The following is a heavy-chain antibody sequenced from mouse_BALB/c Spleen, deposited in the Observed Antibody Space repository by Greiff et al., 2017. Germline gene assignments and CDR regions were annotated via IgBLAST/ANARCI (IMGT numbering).Heavy chain of an antibody. CDR1: GYTFSSYW. J-gene: IGHJ2*01. Sequence: QVQLQQSGAELMKPGASVKISCKATGYTFSSYWIEWVKQRPGHGLEWIGEILPGSGSTNYNEKFKGKATLTADKSSSTAYMQLSSLTSEDSAVYFCARERQGYWGQGTTLTVSS. CDR2: ILPGSGST. CDR3: ARERQGY. D-gene: IGHD6-1*01. V-gene: IGHV1-9*01.